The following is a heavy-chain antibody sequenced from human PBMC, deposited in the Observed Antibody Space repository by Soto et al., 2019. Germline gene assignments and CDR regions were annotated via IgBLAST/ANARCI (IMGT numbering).Heavy chain of an antibody. CDR2: IKSKPDGGTT. V-gene: IGHV3-15*01. D-gene: IGHD4-4*01. CDR3: ATGAFYSNYGKSYFDY. J-gene: IGHJ4*02. Sequence: AGGSLRLSCAASGLTFSNAWMSWVRQAPGKGLEWVGRIKSKPDGGTTDYAAPVKGRFTISRDDSKNTLYLQMNSLKTEDTAVYYCATGAFYSNYGKSYFDYWGQGTLVTVSS. CDR1: GLTFSNAW.